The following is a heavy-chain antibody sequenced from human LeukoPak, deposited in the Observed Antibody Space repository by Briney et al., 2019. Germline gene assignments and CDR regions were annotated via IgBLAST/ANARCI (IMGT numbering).Heavy chain of an antibody. CDR2: ISYDGSNK. J-gene: IGHJ3*02. V-gene: IGHV3-30*18. Sequence: PGGSLRLSCAASGFTFSSYGMHWVRQAPGKGLEWVAVISYDGSNKYYADSVKGRFTISRDNSKNTLYLQMNSLRAEDTAVYYCAKDLSGDSYGLGDAFDIWGRGTMVTVSS. CDR1: GFTFSSYG. D-gene: IGHD5-18*01. CDR3: AKDLSGDSYGLGDAFDI.